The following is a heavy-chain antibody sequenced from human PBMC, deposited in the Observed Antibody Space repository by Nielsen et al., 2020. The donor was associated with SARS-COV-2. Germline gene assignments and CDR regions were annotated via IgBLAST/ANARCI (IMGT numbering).Heavy chain of an antibody. D-gene: IGHD1-1*01. J-gene: IGHJ6*02. Sequence: ASVKVSCKASGYTFTSYDINWVRQATGQGLEWMGWMNPNSGNTGYAQKFQGRVTMTRNTSISTAYMELSSLRSEDTAVYYCASATGTTGWYYYYGMDVWGQGTTVTV. CDR2: MNPNSGNT. V-gene: IGHV1-8*01. CDR1: GYTFTSYD. CDR3: ASATGTTGWYYYYGMDV.